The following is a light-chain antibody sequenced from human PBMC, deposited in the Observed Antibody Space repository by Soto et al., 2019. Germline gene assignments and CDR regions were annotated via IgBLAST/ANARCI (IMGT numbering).Light chain of an antibody. CDR2: RAS. CDR3: HHYHSLWA. V-gene: IGKV3-15*01. Sequence: EIGMTQYPPVPSVSPGERATLSCRASQSVNIYLAWYQQRPGQAPRLLIYRASTRATGIPARFSGSGSGTEFTLTISSLQSEDFTVYSCHHYHSLWAFGQGTKVDI. CDR1: QSVNIY. J-gene: IGKJ1*01.